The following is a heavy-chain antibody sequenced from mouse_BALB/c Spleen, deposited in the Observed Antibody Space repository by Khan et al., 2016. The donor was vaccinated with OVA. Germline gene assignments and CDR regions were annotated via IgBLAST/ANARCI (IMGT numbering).Heavy chain of an antibody. CDR1: GYTFTSYW. CDR2: IFPGTGTT. V-gene: IGHV1S132*01. D-gene: IGHD2-1*01. CDR3: ARGYFGNYEFAY. J-gene: IGHJ3*01. Sequence: QVQLQQSGAELVKPGASVKLSCKTSGYTFTSYWIQWVKQRPGQGLGWIGQIFPGTGTTYSNENFKAKATLTVDTSSSTAYMQLSSLTSEDSAGYFCARGYFGNYEFAYWGQGTLVTVSA.